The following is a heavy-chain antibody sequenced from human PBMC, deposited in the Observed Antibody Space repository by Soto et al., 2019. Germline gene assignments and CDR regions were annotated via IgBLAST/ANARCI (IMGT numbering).Heavy chain of an antibody. J-gene: IGHJ4*02. CDR1: GSTFTSYY. CDR3: TRGFSTVLGVY. D-gene: IGHD2-8*01. CDR2: INPSGGST. V-gene: IGHV1-46*03. Sequence: ASVKVSCKASGSTFTSYYMHWVRQAPGQGLEWMGMINPSGGSTSYAQKFQGRVTLTRDTSTSTVYMELSSLRSEDTAVYYCTRGFSTVLGVYWGQGALVTVSS.